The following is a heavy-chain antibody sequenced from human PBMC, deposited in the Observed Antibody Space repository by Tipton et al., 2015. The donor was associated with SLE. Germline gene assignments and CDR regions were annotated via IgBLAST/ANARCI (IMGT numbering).Heavy chain of an antibody. V-gene: IGHV4-59*01. CDR3: ARGGVLRYFDWLSLGQGLDV. J-gene: IGHJ6*02. CDR1: GGSISSYY. CDR2: LYYSGST. Sequence: TLSLTCIVSGGSISSYYWSWIRQPPGKGLEWIGNLYYSGSTNYNPSLKSRVTISVDTSKNQFSLKLSSVTAADTAVYYCARGGVLRYFDWLSLGQGLDVWGQGTTVTVSS. D-gene: IGHD3-9*01.